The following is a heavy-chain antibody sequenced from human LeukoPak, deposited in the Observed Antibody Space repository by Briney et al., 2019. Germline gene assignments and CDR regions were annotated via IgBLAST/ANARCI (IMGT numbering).Heavy chain of an antibody. CDR3: ASHPNGDRDY. D-gene: IGHD4-17*01. CDR1: GGSFSGYY. CDR2: INHSGST. Sequence: SETPSLTCAVYGGSFSGYYWSWIRQPPGKGLEWIGEINHSGSTNYNPSLKSRVTISVDTSKNQFSLKLRSVTAADTAVYYCASHPNGDRDYWGQGTLVIVSS. V-gene: IGHV4-34*01. J-gene: IGHJ4*02.